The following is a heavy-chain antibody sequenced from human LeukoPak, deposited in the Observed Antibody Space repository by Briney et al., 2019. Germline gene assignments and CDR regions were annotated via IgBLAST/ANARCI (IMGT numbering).Heavy chain of an antibody. Sequence: SETLSLTCAVYGGSFSGYYWSWIRQPPGKGLDWIGEINHSGSTNYNPSLKSRVTISVDTSKNQFSLKLSSVTAADTAVYYCARVLTIFGVVIQYYFDYWGQGTLVTVSS. CDR3: ARVLTIFGVVIQYYFDY. J-gene: IGHJ4*02. D-gene: IGHD3-3*01. CDR2: INHSGST. CDR1: GGSFSGYY. V-gene: IGHV4-34*01.